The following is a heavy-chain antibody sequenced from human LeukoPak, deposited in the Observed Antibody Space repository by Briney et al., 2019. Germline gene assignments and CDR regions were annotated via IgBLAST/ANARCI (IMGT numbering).Heavy chain of an antibody. Sequence: GGSLRLSCAASGFTFSSYAMSWVRQAPGMGLEWVSRIGSSGDITYYADSVKGRFTISRDNSKNMLYLKMNSLRAEDTAVYYCAKDIDNGDYVVSWGQGTLVTVSS. CDR2: IGSSGDIT. J-gene: IGHJ4*02. V-gene: IGHV3-23*01. D-gene: IGHD4-17*01. CDR1: GFTFSSYA. CDR3: AKDIDNGDYVVS.